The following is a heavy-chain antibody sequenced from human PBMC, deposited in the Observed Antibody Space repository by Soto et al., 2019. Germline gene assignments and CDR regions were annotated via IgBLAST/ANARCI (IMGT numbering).Heavy chain of an antibody. D-gene: IGHD3-16*02. CDR3: ARVGYDYIWGSYQNDY. J-gene: IGHJ4*02. Sequence: ASVKVSCKASGYTFTSYGISWVRQAPGQGLEWMGWISAYNGNTNYAQKLQGRVTMTTDTSTSTAYMELRSLRSDDTAVYYCARVGYDYIWGSYQNDYWAREPWSPSP. CDR1: GYTFTSYG. V-gene: IGHV1-18*01. CDR2: ISAYNGNT.